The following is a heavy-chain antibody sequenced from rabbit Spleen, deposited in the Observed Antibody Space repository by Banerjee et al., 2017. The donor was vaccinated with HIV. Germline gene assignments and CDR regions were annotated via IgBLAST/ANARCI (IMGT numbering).Heavy chain of an antibody. Sequence: QEQLVESGGGLVQPGGSLKLSCKASGFDFSNYGVTWVRQAPGKGLEWIGYIEPIFGNTYYANWVNGRFTISSHNAQNTLYLQLNSLTAADTATYFCVRDRANIGGDYGPYYFDLWGQGTLVTV. CDR1: GFDFSNYG. J-gene: IGHJ4*01. CDR2: IEPIFGNT. D-gene: IGHD2-1*01. CDR3: VRDRANIGGDYGPYYFDL. V-gene: IGHV1S47*01.